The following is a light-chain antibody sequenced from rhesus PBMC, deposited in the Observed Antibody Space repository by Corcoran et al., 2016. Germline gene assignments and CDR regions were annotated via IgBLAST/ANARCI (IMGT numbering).Light chain of an antibody. V-gene: IGKV1-74*01. CDR2: KAS. Sequence: DIQMTQSPSSLSASVGDRVTITCRASENVNHSLNWYQQKPGKAPKLLIYKASTLQRGVPSRLSGRGSGTDYTFTLSSLQPEGVAPYYWQRVYGTPWTFGQGTKVEIK. CDR1: ENVNHS. CDR3: QRVYGTPWT. J-gene: IGKJ1*01.